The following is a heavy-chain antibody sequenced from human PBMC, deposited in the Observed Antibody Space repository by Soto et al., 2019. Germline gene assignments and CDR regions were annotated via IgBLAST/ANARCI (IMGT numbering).Heavy chain of an antibody. CDR1: GGSISSYY. Sequence: SETLSLTCTVSGGSISSYYWSWIRQPPGKGLEWIGYIYYSGSTNYNPALKSRVTISIDTSKNQFSLKLSSVTPADTAVYYCARGPRAGYCSGGSCYSNLDYWGQGTLVTVSS. CDR2: IYYSGST. CDR3: ARGPRAGYCSGGSCYSNLDY. V-gene: IGHV4-59*01. J-gene: IGHJ4*02. D-gene: IGHD2-15*01.